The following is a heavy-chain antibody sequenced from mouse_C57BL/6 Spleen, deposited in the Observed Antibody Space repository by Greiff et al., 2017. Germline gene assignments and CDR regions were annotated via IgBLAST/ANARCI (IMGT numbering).Heavy chain of an antibody. V-gene: IGHV3-6*01. Sequence: EVKLVESGPGLVKPSQSLSLTCSVTGYSITSGYYWNWIRQFPGNKLEWMGYISYDGSNNYNPSLKNRISITRDTSKNQFFLKLNAVTTEDTATYYCARRGARRYVEVWGTGTTVTVSS. J-gene: IGHJ1*03. CDR2: ISYDGSN. CDR3: ARRGARRYVEV. CDR1: GYSITSGYY.